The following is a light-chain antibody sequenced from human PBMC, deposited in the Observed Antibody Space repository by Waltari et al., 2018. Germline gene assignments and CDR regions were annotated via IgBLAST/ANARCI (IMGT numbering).Light chain of an antibody. CDR3: AAWDDSLSGYV. J-gene: IGLJ1*01. Sequence: QSVLTQPLSASGTPGPRVTISCSGSSANIGSNPVHWYQQLPGTAPKLLINNNSQRPSGVPDRFSGSKSGTSASLAISGLLSDDEAEYYCAAWDDSLSGYVFGTGTNVSVL. V-gene: IGLV1-44*01. CDR1: SANIGSNP. CDR2: NNS.